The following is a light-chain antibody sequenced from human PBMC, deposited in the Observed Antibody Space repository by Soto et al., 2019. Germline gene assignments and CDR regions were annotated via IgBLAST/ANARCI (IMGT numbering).Light chain of an antibody. Sequence: EIVMTQSPATRSVSPGDWATLSCRASQSVRTNLAWYQQKPGQAPRLLIYGASTRATGIPDRFSGSGSGTEFTLTISSLQSEDFAVYYCQQYNKWPRTFGQGTKV. V-gene: IGKV3-15*01. J-gene: IGKJ1*01. CDR3: QQYNKWPRT. CDR2: GAS. CDR1: QSVRTN.